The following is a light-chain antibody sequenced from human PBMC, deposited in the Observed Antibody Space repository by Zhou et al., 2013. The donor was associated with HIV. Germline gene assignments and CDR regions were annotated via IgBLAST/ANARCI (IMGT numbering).Light chain of an antibody. V-gene: IGKV1-39*01. CDR1: QSISSY. CDR3: QQYNSYPSKP. Sequence: DIQMTQSPSSLSASVGDRVTITCRASQSISSYLNWYQQKPGKAPKLLIYAASSLQSGVPSKFSGSGSGTNFTLTISSLQPEDFATYYCQQYNSYPSKPFGQGTRLEI. J-gene: IGKJ5*01. CDR2: AAS.